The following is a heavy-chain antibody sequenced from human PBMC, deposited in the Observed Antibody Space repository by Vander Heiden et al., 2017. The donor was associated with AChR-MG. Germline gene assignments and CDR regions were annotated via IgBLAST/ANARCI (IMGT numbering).Heavy chain of an antibody. CDR1: GFTFSSYS. J-gene: IGHJ4*02. V-gene: IGHV3-21*01. Sequence: EVQLVESGGGLVKPGGSLRLSCAASGFTFSSYSMNWVRQAPGKGLEWVSSISSSSSYIYYADSVKGRFTISRDNAKNSLYLQMNSLRAEDTAVYYCARDSRFGGYRGYWGQGTLVTVSS. CDR3: ARDSRFGGYRGY. D-gene: IGHD3-10*01. CDR2: ISSSSSYI.